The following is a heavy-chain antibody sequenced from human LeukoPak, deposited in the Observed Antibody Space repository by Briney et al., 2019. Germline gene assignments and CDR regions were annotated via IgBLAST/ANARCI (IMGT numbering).Heavy chain of an antibody. CDR2: INPNSGCT. J-gene: IGHJ4*02. CDR1: GYTFTGYY. CDR3: ARGVVVTAPTFDY. D-gene: IGHD2-21*02. Sequence: ASVKVSCKASGYTFTGYYMHWVRQAPGQGLEWMGWINPNSGCTNYAQKFQGRVTMTRDTSISTAYMELSRLRSDDTAVYYCARGVVVTAPTFDYWGEGTLVTVS. V-gene: IGHV1-2*02.